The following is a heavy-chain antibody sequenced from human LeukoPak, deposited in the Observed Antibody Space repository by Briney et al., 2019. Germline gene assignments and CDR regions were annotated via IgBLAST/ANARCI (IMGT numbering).Heavy chain of an antibody. Sequence: PSETLSLTCTVSGGSISSYYWSWIRQPPGKGLEWIGEIDHSGSTNYNLSLKSRVTISVDTSKNQFSLKLSSVTAADTAVYYCARHSTFFGVVIIKGRVRGPFDYWGQGTLVTVSS. CDR3: ARHSTFFGVVIIKGRVRGPFDY. CDR2: IDHSGST. D-gene: IGHD3-3*01. CDR1: GGSISSYY. V-gene: IGHV4-34*01. J-gene: IGHJ4*02.